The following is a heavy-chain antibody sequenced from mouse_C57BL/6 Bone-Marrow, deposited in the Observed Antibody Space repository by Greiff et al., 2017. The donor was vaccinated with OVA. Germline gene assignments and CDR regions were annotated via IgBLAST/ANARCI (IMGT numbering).Heavy chain of an antibody. CDR3: SRSTLYGCSSRSAMDY. Sequence: QVQLQQSGAELAKPGASVKLSCKASGYTFTSYWMHWVKQRPGQGLELIGYINPSSGSPPSHQTFTDQSTLTADKSSSTAYMQLSSLTYEDSAVYYSSRSTLYGCSSRSAMDYWGQGTSVTVSS. CDR2: INPSSGSP. D-gene: IGHD1-1*01. V-gene: IGHV1-7*01. J-gene: IGHJ4*01. CDR1: GYTFTSYW.